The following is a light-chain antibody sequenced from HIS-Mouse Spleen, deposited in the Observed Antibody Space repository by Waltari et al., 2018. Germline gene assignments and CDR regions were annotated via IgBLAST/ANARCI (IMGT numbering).Light chain of an antibody. Sequence: QSSLTQPPSASGPPGQSVTPSCTVTSSDIVGYNYVSRYQQHPGQAPTLMIYEVSKRPSGVPDRFSGSKSGNTASLTVSGLQAEDEADYYCSSYAGSNNVVFGGGTKLTVL. V-gene: IGLV2-8*01. CDR1: SSDIVGYNY. CDR3: SSYAGSNNVV. J-gene: IGLJ2*01. CDR2: EVS.